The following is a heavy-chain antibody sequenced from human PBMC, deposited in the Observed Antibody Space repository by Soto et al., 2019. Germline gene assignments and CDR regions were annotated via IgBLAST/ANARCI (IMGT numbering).Heavy chain of an antibody. D-gene: IGHD1-1*01. J-gene: IGHJ3*02. V-gene: IGHV4-31*03. CDR3: ARGEPGLDI. CDR1: GGSISGAGYH. CDR2: IFYNGGT. Sequence: SETLSLTCTVSGGSISGAGYHWTWIRQHPGKGLEWIGYIFYNGGTFYNPSLKSRVTFSVDTSKNQFSLKLSSVTAADTALYYCARGEPGLDIWGQGTMVTVS.